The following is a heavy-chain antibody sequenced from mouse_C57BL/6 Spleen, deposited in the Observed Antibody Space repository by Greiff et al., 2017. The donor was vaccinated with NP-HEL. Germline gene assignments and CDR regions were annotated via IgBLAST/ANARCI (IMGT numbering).Heavy chain of an antibody. CDR1: GYAFSSSW. J-gene: IGHJ2*01. V-gene: IGHV1-82*01. CDR3: ARSITPVVRGDY. CDR2: IYPGDGDT. D-gene: IGHD1-1*01. Sequence: QVQLQQSGPELVKPGASVKFSCKASGYAFSSSWMNWVKQRPGKGLEWIGRIYPGDGDTNYNGKFKGKATLTADKSSSTAYMQLSSLTSEDSAVYFCARSITPVVRGDYWGQGTTLTVSS.